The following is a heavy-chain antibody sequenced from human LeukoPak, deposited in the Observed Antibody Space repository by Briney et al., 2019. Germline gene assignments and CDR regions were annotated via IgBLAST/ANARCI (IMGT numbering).Heavy chain of an antibody. CDR2: INPNSGGT. J-gene: IGHJ5*02. CDR3: ARGSRYCSSTSCYRRWFDP. Sequence: ASAKVSCKASGYTFTGYYMHWVRQAPGQGLEWMGWINPNSGGTNYAQKFQGRVTMTRDTSISTAYMELSRLRSDDTAVYYCARGSRYCSSTSCYRRWFDPWGQGTLVTVSS. CDR1: GYTFTGYY. V-gene: IGHV1-2*02. D-gene: IGHD2-2*01.